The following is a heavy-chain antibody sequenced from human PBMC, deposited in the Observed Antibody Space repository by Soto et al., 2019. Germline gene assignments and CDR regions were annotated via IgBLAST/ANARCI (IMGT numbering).Heavy chain of an antibody. CDR2: ISGSGGST. CDR3: AKARYSSGWYYFDY. CDR1: GFTFSSHA. D-gene: IGHD6-19*01. J-gene: IGHJ4*02. V-gene: IGHV3-23*01. Sequence: GGSLRLCCAASGFTFSSHAMSGVRQAPGKGLEWVSAISGSGGSTYYADSVKGRFTISRDNSKNTLYLQMNSLRAEDTAVYYCAKARYSSGWYYFDYWGQGTLVTVSS.